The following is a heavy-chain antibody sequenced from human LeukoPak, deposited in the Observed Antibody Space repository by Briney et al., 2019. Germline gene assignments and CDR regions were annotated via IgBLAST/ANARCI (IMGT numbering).Heavy chain of an antibody. Sequence: GASVKVSCKASGYTFTSYGISWVRQAPGQGLEWMGWISAYNGNTNYAQELQGRVTMTTDTSTSTAYMELRSLRSDDTAVYYCARDLRIAVAGTGGYWGQGTLVTVSS. CDR3: ARDLRIAVAGTGGY. CDR2: ISAYNGNT. CDR1: GYTFTSYG. D-gene: IGHD6-19*01. J-gene: IGHJ4*02. V-gene: IGHV1-18*01.